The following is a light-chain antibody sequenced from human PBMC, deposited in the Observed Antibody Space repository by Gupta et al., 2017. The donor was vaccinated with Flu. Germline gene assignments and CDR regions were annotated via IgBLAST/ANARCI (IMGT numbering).Light chain of an antibody. CDR1: QSVFSTSTKKNY. Sequence: DIVMTQSPDSLAVSLGEGATINCKSSQSVFSTSTKKNYLAWYQQQSGQPPRLLIYWASTRESGVPDRFSGSGSGTNFTLTISSLQTEDAAVYYCQQYSTIPLTFGGGTRVDFK. CDR2: WAS. J-gene: IGKJ4*01. CDR3: QQYSTIPLT. V-gene: IGKV4-1*01.